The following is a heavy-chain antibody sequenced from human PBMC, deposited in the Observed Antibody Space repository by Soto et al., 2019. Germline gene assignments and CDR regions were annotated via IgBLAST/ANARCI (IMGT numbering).Heavy chain of an antibody. V-gene: IGHV3-74*01. J-gene: IGHJ4*02. CDR3: TRGGLEPLEF. D-gene: IGHD1-1*01. CDR1: GFTFGKYW. CDR2: SNDYATTI. Sequence: GGSLRLSCAASGFTFGKYWMHWVRQAPGKGLVGVSRSNDYATTINYADSVNGRFTISRDNSKNTLYLQMNSLKVEDTAVYYCTRGGLEPLEFWGQGAMVTVSS.